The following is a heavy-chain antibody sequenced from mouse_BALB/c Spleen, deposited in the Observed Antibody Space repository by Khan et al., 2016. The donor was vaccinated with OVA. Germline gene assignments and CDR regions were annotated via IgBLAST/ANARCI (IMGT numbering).Heavy chain of an antibody. CDR3: ARKARIKY. D-gene: IGHD3-2*02. Sequence: EVQLVESGPGLVKPSQSLSLTCTVTGYSITSGYGWNWIRQFPGNKLEWMGYISYSGSTNYNPSLKSRISINRDTSKNQFFLQLNSVTTEDTATYYCARKARIKYWGQGTTLTVSS. J-gene: IGHJ2*01. CDR1: GYSITSGYG. V-gene: IGHV3-2*02. CDR2: ISYSGST.